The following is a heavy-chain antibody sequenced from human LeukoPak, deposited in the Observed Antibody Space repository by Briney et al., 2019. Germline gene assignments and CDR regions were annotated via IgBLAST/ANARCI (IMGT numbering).Heavy chain of an antibody. D-gene: IGHD2-15*01. V-gene: IGHV3-23*01. CDR2: IGGSGTDT. CDR3: AKHGGGINSAIDY. Sequence: GGSLRLSCAASGFTFSSYAMSWVRQAPGKGLEWVSVIGGSGTDTYYADSVRGRFTISRDTSKNTLYLQMNSLRAEDTAVYCCAKHGGGINSAIDYWGQGTLVTVSS. J-gene: IGHJ4*02. CDR1: GFTFSSYA.